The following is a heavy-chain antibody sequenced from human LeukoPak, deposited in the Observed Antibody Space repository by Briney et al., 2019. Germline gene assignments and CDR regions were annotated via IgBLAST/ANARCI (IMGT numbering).Heavy chain of an antibody. CDR1: GYTFTSYY. V-gene: IGHV1-46*01. CDR2: INTSRGST. D-gene: IGHD3-3*01. CDR3: ARETYDFLSGYHVDP. Sequence: ASVKVSCKASGYTFTSYYMHWVRQAPGQGLEWMGIINTSRGSTSYAQKFHGRVTITRDMSTNTVYMELSSLRSEDTAVYYCARETYDFLSGYHVDPWGQGTLVTVSS. J-gene: IGHJ5*02.